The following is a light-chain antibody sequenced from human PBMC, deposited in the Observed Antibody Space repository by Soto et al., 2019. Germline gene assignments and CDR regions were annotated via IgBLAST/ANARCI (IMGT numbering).Light chain of an antibody. Sequence: QSALTQPPSASGSPGQSVTISCTGTSSDVGGYNYVSWYQQHPGKAPKLMIYEVSKRPSGVPDRFSGSKSGNTASLTVSGLKAEDEVVYYCSSYAGSNNLVFGGGTKLTVL. CDR2: EVS. CDR1: SSDVGGYNY. J-gene: IGLJ2*01. CDR3: SSYAGSNNLV. V-gene: IGLV2-8*01.